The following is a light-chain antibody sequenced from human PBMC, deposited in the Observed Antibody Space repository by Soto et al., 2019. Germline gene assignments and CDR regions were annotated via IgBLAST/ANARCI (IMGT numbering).Light chain of an antibody. CDR1: NIGTKS. CDR2: YDS. CDR3: QVWDTSTFHPI. V-gene: IGLV3-21*04. Sequence: SYELTQSPSVSVAPGRTARIACEGNNIGTKSVHWYQQRPGQAPVVVVYYDSDRPSGIPERFSDSNSGNTATLTISSVEAGDEADYYCQVWDTSTFHPIFGGGTKLTVL. J-gene: IGLJ2*01.